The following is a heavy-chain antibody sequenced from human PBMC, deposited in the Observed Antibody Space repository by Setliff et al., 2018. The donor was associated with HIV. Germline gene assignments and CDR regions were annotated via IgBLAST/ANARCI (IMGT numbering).Heavy chain of an antibody. V-gene: IGHV1-69*05. CDR3: ARVTSSPGYFLDY. CDR1: GGTLRSYG. Sequence: SVKVSCKASGGTLRSYGMTWVRQAPGQGLEWMGTVIPAFGTANYAQKFQDRVTLTTDESTTTVFMELTGLRSEDTAVYYCARVTSSPGYFLDYWGQGTLVTVSS. CDR2: VIPAFGTA. D-gene: IGHD1-1*01. J-gene: IGHJ4*02.